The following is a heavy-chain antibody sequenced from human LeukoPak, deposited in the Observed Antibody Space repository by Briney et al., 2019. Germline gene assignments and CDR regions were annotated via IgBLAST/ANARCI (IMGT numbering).Heavy chain of an antibody. CDR2: IYHSGST. Sequence: SETLSLTCTVSGYSISSGYYWGWIRQPPGKGLEWIGNIYHSGSTYYNPSLKSRVTISVDTSKNQFSLKLSSVTAADTAVYYCGRPLSYYSDSSGDNAFDIWGQGTMVTVSS. D-gene: IGHD3-22*01. CDR3: GRPLSYYSDSSGDNAFDI. J-gene: IGHJ3*02. V-gene: IGHV4-38-2*02. CDR1: GYSISSGYY.